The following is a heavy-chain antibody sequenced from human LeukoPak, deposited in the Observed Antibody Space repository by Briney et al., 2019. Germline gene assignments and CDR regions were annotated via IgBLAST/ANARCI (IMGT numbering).Heavy chain of an antibody. CDR2: INAGNGNT. CDR3: AREHDVLTGYSLDY. V-gene: IGHV1-3*01. Sequence: GASVKVSCKSSGYTFTTYAIHWVRQAPGQRLEYMGWINAGNGNTKYSQNFQGRVTITRDTSASTAYMELGSLRSEDTAVYYCAREHDVLTGYSLDYWGQGTLVTVSS. J-gene: IGHJ4*02. CDR1: GYTFTTYA. D-gene: IGHD3-9*01.